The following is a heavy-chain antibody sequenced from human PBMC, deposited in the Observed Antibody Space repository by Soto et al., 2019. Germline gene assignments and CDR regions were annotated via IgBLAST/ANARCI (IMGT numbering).Heavy chain of an antibody. D-gene: IGHD1-1*01. J-gene: IGHJ4*02. CDR2: IYYSGST. CDR1: GGSISSYY. V-gene: IGHV4-59*08. Sequence: QVQLQESGPGLVKPSETLSLTCTVSGGSISSYYWSWIRQPPGKGLEWIGYIYYSGSTNYNPSLKSRVNLSVDTSKNQFSLKLSSVTAADTAVYYCARHANFRWIDYWGQGTLVTVSS. CDR3: ARHANFRWIDY.